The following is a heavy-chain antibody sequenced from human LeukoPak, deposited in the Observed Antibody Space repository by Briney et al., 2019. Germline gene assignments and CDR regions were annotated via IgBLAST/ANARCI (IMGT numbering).Heavy chain of an antibody. CDR1: GYSISSGYY. Sequence: PSETLSLTCAVSGYSISSGYYWGWIRQPLGKGPAWIGSIYHSGSTYYNPSLKSRVTISVDTSKNQFSLKLSSVTAADTAVYYCYFGGSSTIWGQGTLVTVSS. D-gene: IGHD3-16*01. J-gene: IGHJ4*02. V-gene: IGHV4-38-2*01. CDR2: IYHSGST. CDR3: YFGGSSTI.